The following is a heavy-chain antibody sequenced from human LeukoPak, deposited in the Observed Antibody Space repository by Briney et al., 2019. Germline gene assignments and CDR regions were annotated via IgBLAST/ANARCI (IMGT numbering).Heavy chain of an antibody. V-gene: IGHV3-21*04. D-gene: IGHD2-2*01. CDR2: ISSGSSYI. J-gene: IGHJ3*02. CDR3: AKHVPGAFDI. CDR1: GFTFSSYS. Sequence: GGSLRLSCAASGFTFSSYSMHWVRQAPGKGLEWVSSISSGSSYIFYADSVKGRFTISRDNSKNTLYLQMNSLRAEDTAVYYCAKHVPGAFDIWGQGTMVTVSS.